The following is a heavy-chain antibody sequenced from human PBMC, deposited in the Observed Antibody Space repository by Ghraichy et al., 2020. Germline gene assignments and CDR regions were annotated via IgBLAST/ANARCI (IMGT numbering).Heavy chain of an antibody. Sequence: SETLSLTCTVSGGSVSSGSYYWSWIRQPPGKGLEWIGYIYYSGSTNYNPSLKSRVTISVDTSKNQFSLKLSSVTAADTAVYYCARELIAAAASSEKTLDPWGQGTLVTVSS. J-gene: IGHJ5*02. D-gene: IGHD6-13*01. CDR1: GGSVSSGSYY. V-gene: IGHV4-61*01. CDR2: IYYSGST. CDR3: ARELIAAAASSEKTLDP.